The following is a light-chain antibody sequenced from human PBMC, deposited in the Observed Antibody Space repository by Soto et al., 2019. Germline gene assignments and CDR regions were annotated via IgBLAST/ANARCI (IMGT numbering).Light chain of an antibody. V-gene: IGKV1-5*01. J-gene: IGKJ1*01. CDR2: DAS. CDR1: QSISGY. CDR3: QQYDSLST. Sequence: DIQMTQSPSTLSASVGDRVTITCRASQSISGYLAWYQQRPGKAPQLLIYDASSLQTGVPSRFSGSGSGTEVTLTISSLQPDDFATYYCQQYDSLSTFGQGTKVDIK.